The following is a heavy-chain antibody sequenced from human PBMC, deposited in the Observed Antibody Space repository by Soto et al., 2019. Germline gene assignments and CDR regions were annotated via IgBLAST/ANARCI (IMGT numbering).Heavy chain of an antibody. CDR2: IIPIFGTA. CDR3: AIEYSSSPPYYPIGY. D-gene: IGHD6-6*01. J-gene: IGHJ4*02. Sequence: SVKVSCKASGGTFSSYSISWVRQAPGQGLEWMGGIIPIFGTANYAQKFQGRVTVTADESTSTAYMELSSLRSEDTAAYYCAIEYSSSPPYYPIGYWGQGTLVTVSS. V-gene: IGHV1-69*13. CDR1: GGTFSSYS.